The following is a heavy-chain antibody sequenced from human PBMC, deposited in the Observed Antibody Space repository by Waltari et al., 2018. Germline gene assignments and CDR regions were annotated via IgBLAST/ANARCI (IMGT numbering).Heavy chain of an antibody. CDR2: INPDAGST. J-gene: IGHJ4*02. D-gene: IGHD6-19*01. V-gene: IGHV1-46*03. Sequence: QVQLVQAGAEVKKPGASVKVSCKASGDPFTPYSMHWVRQAPGHGLEWVGIINPDAGSTSYAQKFQDRLTMTRHTSTSTVYMQLTSLTSEDTAVYYCASQRAGSGWLSIDYWGQGTLVTVSS. CDR1: GDPFTPYS. CDR3: ASQRAGSGWLSIDY.